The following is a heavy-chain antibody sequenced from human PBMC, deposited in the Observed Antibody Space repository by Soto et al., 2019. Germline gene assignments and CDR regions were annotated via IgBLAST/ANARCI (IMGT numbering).Heavy chain of an antibody. V-gene: IGHV1-69*02. D-gene: IGHD3-16*02. Sequence: SVKVSCTPSGGTFSTYTIIRVRQAPGQGLEWMGRIIPILGIANYAQKFQGRVTITADKSTSTAYMELSSLRSEDTAVYYCARSPLSGYELSLWFDPWGQGTLVTVSS. CDR3: ARSPLSGYELSLWFDP. CDR1: GGTFSTYT. CDR2: IIPILGIA. J-gene: IGHJ5*02.